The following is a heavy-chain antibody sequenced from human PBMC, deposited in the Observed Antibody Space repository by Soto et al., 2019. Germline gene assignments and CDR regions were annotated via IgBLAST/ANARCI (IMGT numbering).Heavy chain of an antibody. Sequence: EVQLVESGGGLVQPGGSLKLSCATSGFTFSGSAMHWVRQASGKGLEWVGRIRSKANSYATEYAASVKGRFTISRDDSENTAYLQMNSLKIEDTAVYYCTRRLAVAGTGNYYYGMDVWGQGTTVTVSS. CDR3: TRRLAVAGTGNYYYGMDV. J-gene: IGHJ6*02. V-gene: IGHV3-73*02. CDR2: IRSKANSYAT. D-gene: IGHD6-19*01. CDR1: GFTFSGSA.